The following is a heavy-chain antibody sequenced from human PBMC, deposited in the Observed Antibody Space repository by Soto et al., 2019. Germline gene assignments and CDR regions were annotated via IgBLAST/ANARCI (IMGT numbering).Heavy chain of an antibody. CDR1: GFTFSSYG. D-gene: IGHD2-8*01. CDR2: ISYDGNSK. Sequence: QVQLVESGGGVVQPGRSLRLSCEVSGFTFSSYGMHWVRQPPGKGLEWVAVISYDGNSKYYADSVKGRFTISRDSSKNTLFLQMDSLRPEDTAMYYCAKMYVGTSVDYWGQGTLVTVSS. V-gene: IGHV3-30*18. CDR3: AKMYVGTSVDY. J-gene: IGHJ4*02.